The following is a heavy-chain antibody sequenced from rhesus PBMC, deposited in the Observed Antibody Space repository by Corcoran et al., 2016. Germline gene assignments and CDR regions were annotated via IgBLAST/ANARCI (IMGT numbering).Heavy chain of an antibody. V-gene: IGHV4-73*01. CDR3: ARDRGWRDSGYFDY. Sequence: QVQLQQWGEGLVKPSETLSLTCAVYGGSISGYYYWSWIRQPPGKGLEWIGYIYGNSPSTNYNPSLKNRVTISKDTSKNQFSLKLSSVTAADAAVYYCARDRGWRDSGYFDYWGQGVLVTVSS. CDR1: GGSISGYYY. D-gene: IGHD5-24*01. J-gene: IGHJ4*01. CDR2: IYGNSPST.